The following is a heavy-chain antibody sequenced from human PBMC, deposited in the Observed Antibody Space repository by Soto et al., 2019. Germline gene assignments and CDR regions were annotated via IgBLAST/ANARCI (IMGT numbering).Heavy chain of an antibody. CDR3: ARVPTP. CDR1: GFTVSSNY. V-gene: IGHV4-31*02. Sequence: LRLSCAASGFTVSSNYMSWVRQHPGKGLEWIGYIYYSGSTYYNPSLKSRVTISVDTSKNQFSLKLSSVTAADTAVYYCARVPTPWGQGTLVTVSS. J-gene: IGHJ5*02. CDR2: IYYSGST. D-gene: IGHD4-4*01.